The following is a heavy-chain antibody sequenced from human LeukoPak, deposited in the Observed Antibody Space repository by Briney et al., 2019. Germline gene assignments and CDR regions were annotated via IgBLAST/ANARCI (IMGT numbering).Heavy chain of an antibody. Sequence: SETLSLTCTVSGDSIRSSPYYWGWVRQPPGKGLEWIGSIYYIGSTHYNPSLKRRVTISVDTSKNQFSLKLSSVTAADTAVYFCARGPYSYDSSGAFDIWGQGTMVTVSS. J-gene: IGHJ3*02. D-gene: IGHD3-22*01. CDR1: GDSIRSSPYY. CDR3: ARGPYSYDSSGAFDI. V-gene: IGHV4-39*07. CDR2: IYYIGST.